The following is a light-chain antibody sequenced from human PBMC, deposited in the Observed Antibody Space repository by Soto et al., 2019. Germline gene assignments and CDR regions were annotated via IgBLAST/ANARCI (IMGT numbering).Light chain of an antibody. J-gene: IGLJ1*01. CDR2: EVN. CDR1: SSDVGGYNY. Sequence: QSVLTQPPSASGSPGQSVTISCTGTSSDVGGYNYVSWYQQHPGKAPKLMIYEVNKRPSGVPDRFSGSKSGNTASLTVSGLPAEDEADYFCSSYAGSNNYVFGTGTKATVL. CDR3: SSYAGSNNYV. V-gene: IGLV2-8*01.